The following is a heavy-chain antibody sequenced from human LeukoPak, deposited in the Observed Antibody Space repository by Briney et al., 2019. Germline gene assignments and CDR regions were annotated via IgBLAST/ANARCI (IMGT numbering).Heavy chain of an antibody. CDR2: INHSGST. D-gene: IGHD2-2*01. CDR3: AREEYQLLGRVY. Sequence: SETLSLTCTVYGGSFSGYYWSWIRQPPGKGLEWIGEINHSGSTNYNPSLKSRVTISVDTSKNQFSLNLSSVTAADTAVYYCAREEYQLLGRVYWGQGTLVTVSS. V-gene: IGHV4-34*01. CDR1: GGSFSGYY. J-gene: IGHJ4*02.